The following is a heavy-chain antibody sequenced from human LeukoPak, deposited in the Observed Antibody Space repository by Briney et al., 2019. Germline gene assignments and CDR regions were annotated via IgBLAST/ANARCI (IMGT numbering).Heavy chain of an antibody. V-gene: IGHV1-8*02. CDR2: MNPNSGNT. CDR3: ASEYGGSNH. CDR1: GGTFSSYA. J-gene: IGHJ5*02. Sequence: ASVKVSCKASGGTFSSYAISWVRQAPGQGLEWMGWMNPNSGNTGYAQKFQGRVTMTRNTSISTAYMELSSLRSEDTAVYYCASEYGGSNHWGQGTLVTVSS. D-gene: IGHD4/OR15-4a*01.